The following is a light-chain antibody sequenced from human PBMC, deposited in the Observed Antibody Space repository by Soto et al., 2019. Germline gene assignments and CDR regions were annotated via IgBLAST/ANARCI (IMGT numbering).Light chain of an antibody. CDR2: GTS. V-gene: IGKV3-20*01. CDR3: QQYGGWT. CDR1: QTISSNY. J-gene: IGKJ1*01. Sequence: EIVLTQSPGTLSVSPGERATLSCRASQTISSNYLAWYQQKPGQAPSLLIYGTSSRATGIPDRFRGSGSGTDFTLTISRLEPEDSAIYYCQQYGGWTFGQGTKVEIK.